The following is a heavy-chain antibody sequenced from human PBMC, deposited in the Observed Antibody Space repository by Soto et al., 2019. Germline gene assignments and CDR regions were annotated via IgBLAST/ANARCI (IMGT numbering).Heavy chain of an antibody. Sequence: QVQLVQSGAEVKKPGSSVKVSCKASGGTFSSYTISWVRQAPGQGLEWMGRLIPILGIANYAKKFQGRVTITADKSTSTAYMELSSLRSEDTAVYYCARDVGGGRCDYWGQGTLVTVSS. D-gene: IGHD1-26*01. CDR3: ARDVGGGRCDY. CDR1: GGTFSSYT. J-gene: IGHJ4*02. CDR2: LIPILGIA. V-gene: IGHV1-69*08.